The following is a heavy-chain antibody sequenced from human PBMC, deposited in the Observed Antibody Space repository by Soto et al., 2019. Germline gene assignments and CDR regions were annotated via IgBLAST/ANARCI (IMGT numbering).Heavy chain of an antibody. CDR3: ARTMTTSGWFDP. J-gene: IGHJ5*02. V-gene: IGHV4-30-2*01. Sequence: QLQLRESGSGLLKPSQTLSLTCDVSGGSLISGGHSWSWVRQPPGKGLEWIGYFYHSGSTYYNPSLKSRVTISVDRSKNQFSLRLTSVTAADTAVYFCARTMTTSGWFDPWGQGTLVTVSS. D-gene: IGHD3-10*01. CDR1: GGSLISGGHS. CDR2: FYHSGST.